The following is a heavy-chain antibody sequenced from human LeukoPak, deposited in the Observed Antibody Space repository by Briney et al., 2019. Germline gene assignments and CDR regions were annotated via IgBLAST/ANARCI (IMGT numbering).Heavy chain of an antibody. CDR3: AKDIMVYGDYYFDY. D-gene: IGHD4-17*01. Sequence: PGGSLRLSCAASGFTVSSNYMSWARQAPGKGLEWVSVIYSGGSTYYADSVKGRFTISRDNSKNTLYLQMNSLRAEDAAVYYCAKDIMVYGDYYFDYWGQGTLVTVSS. CDR2: IYSGGST. V-gene: IGHV3-53*01. J-gene: IGHJ4*02. CDR1: GFTVSSNY.